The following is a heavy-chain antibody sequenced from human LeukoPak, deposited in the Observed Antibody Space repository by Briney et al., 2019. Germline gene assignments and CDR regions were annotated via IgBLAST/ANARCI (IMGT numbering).Heavy chain of an antibody. CDR1: GGSISNYY. D-gene: IGHD4-23*01. CDR2: VYFSGSTRST. V-gene: IGHV4-59*08. J-gene: IGHJ4*02. CDR3: ARQDANGLTPWGFDY. Sequence: SETLSLTCTVSGGSISNYYWSWIRQPPGKGLEWIGYVYFSGSTRSTNYNHSLKSRVTISVDMSKNQFSLKLTSVTAADTAVYYCARQDANGLTPWGFDYWGQGTLVAVSS.